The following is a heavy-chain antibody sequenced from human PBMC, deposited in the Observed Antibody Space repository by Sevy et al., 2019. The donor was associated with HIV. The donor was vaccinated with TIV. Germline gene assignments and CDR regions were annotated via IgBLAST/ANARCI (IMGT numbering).Heavy chain of an antibody. Sequence: GGSLRLSCAASGFTFSSYWMNWVRQAPGKGLEWVANIKQDGSEKYYVDSVKGRFTISRDNAKNSLYLQMNSLRAEDTATSYCEGGYYYDSSGYLGYWGQGTLVTVSS. V-gene: IGHV3-7*01. CDR1: GFTFSSYW. D-gene: IGHD3-22*01. CDR3: EGGYYYDSSGYLGY. J-gene: IGHJ4*02. CDR2: IKQDGSEK.